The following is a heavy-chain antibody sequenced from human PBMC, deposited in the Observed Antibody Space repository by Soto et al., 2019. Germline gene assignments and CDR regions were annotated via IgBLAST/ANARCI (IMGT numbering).Heavy chain of an antibody. Sequence: GGSLRLSCAASGFTFSSYAMSWVRQAPGKGLEWVSAISGSGGSTYYADSVKGRFTISRDNSKNTLYLQMNSLRAEDTAVYYCAKALRYGDYGPRDFQHWGQGTLVTVSS. D-gene: IGHD4-17*01. V-gene: IGHV3-23*01. J-gene: IGHJ1*01. CDR3: AKALRYGDYGPRDFQH. CDR1: GFTFSSYA. CDR2: ISGSGGST.